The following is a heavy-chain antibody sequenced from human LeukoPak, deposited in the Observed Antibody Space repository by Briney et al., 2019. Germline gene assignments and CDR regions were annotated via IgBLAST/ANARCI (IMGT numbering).Heavy chain of an antibody. J-gene: IGHJ3*02. CDR1: GGTFSSYA. D-gene: IGHD3-10*01. V-gene: IGHV1-69*05. CDR3: ARDYYGSGSYAFDI. Sequence: SVKVSCKASGGTFSSYAISWVRQAPGQGLEWMGGIIPIFGTANYAQKFQGRVTITTGESTSTAYMELSSLRSEDTAVYYCARDYYGSGSYAFDIWGQGTMVTVSS. CDR2: IIPIFGTA.